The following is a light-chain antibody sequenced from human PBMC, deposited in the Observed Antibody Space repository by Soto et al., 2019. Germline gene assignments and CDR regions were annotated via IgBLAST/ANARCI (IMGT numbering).Light chain of an antibody. CDR1: QSISW. J-gene: IGKJ2*01. Sequence: DIQMTQSPSTLSSSVGDRVTITCRASQSISWLAWYQQKPGKAPKLLIYEASRLESGVPSRFSGSASGTEFTLIITSPQPDDFATYYCQQYNTYPYTFGQGTKLEIK. CDR2: EAS. V-gene: IGKV1-5*03. CDR3: QQYNTYPYT.